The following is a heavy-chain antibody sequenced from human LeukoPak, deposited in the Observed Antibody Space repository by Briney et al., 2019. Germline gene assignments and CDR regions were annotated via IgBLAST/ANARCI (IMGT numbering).Heavy chain of an antibody. D-gene: IGHD3-10*02. V-gene: IGHV3-7*01. J-gene: IGHJ6*04. CDR1: GFTYCRYW. CDR3: AELGITMIGGV. Sequence: PGGSLRLSCAASGFTYCRYWMSWVRQAPGKGLEWVANIKQDGSEKYYVDSVKGRFTISRDNAKNSLYLQMNSLRAEDTAVYYCAELGITMIGGVWGKGTTVTISS. CDR2: IKQDGSEK.